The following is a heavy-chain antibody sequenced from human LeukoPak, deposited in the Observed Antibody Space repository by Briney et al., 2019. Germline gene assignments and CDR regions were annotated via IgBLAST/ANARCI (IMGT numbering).Heavy chain of an antibody. CDR1: GGSFSGYY. J-gene: IGHJ5*02. CDR3: ARDSPGRDSNWFDP. CDR2: INHSGST. V-gene: IGHV4-34*01. Sequence: PSETLSLTCAVYGGSFSGYYWSWIRQPPGKGLEWIGEINHSGSTYYNPSLKSRVTISVDRSKNQFSLKLSSVTAADTAVYYCARDSPGRDSNWFDPWGQGTLVTVSS.